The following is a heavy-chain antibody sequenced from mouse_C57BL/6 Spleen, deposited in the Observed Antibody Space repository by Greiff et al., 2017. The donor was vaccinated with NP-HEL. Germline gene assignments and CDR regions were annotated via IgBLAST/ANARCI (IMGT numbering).Heavy chain of an antibody. CDR3: AIKRYYGSYWYFDV. V-gene: IGHV1-74*01. D-gene: IGHD1-1*01. J-gene: IGHJ1*03. CDR1: GYTFTSYW. Sequence: QVQLKQPGAELVKPGASVKVSCKASGYTFTSYWMHWVKQRPGQGLEWIGRIHPSDSDTNYNQKFKGKATLTVDKSSSTAYMQLSSLTSEDSAVYYCAIKRYYGSYWYFDVWGTGTTVTVSS. CDR2: IHPSDSDT.